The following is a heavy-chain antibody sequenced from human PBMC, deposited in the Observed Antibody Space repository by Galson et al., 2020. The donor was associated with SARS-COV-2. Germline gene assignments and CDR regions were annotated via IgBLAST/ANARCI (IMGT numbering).Heavy chain of an antibody. D-gene: IGHD1-26*01. V-gene: IGHV3-74*01. CDR3: ARGGGSYFNY. CDR2: ISTDGSST. J-gene: IGHJ4*02. Sequence: GGSLRLSCAASGFTLSSYWMHWVRQVSGEGLVWVSRISTDGSSTGYADSVRGRFTISRDNDRNTLYLQMNSLRADDTAVYYCARGGGSYFNYWGQGTRVTVSS. CDR1: GFTLSSYW.